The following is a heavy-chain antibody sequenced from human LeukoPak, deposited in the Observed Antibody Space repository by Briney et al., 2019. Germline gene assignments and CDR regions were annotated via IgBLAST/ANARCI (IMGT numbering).Heavy chain of an antibody. D-gene: IGHD3-16*01. CDR1: GFTFSGSA. V-gene: IGHV3-73*01. Sequence: GGSLRLSCAASGFTFSGSAMHWVRQASGKGLEWVGRIRSKANSYATAYAASVKGRFTISRDDSKNTAYLQMNSLKTEDTAVYYCTRSYIKGGTEVLYYFDYWGQGTLVTVSS. J-gene: IGHJ4*02. CDR2: IRSKANSYAT. CDR3: TRSYIKGGTEVLYYFDY.